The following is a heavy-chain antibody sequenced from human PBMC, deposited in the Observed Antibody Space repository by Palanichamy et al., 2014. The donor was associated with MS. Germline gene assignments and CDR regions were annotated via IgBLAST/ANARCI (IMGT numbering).Heavy chain of an antibody. J-gene: IGHJ5*02. D-gene: IGHD5-18*01. V-gene: IGHV4-34*01. CDR1: GGSFSGSY. CDR3: ARGTPARGYRSLSFWFDP. Sequence: QVQLQHGAAGLLKPSETLSLTCAVYGGSFSGSYWSWIRQPPGKGLEWIGEINHSGSTNYNPSLKSRVTISVDTSKNQFSLRLSSVTAADTAVYYCARGTPARGYRSLSFWFDPWGQGTLVTVSS. CDR2: INHSGST.